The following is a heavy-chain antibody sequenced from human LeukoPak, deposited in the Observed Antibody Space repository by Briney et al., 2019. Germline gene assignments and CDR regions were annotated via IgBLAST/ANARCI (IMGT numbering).Heavy chain of an antibody. CDR2: ITGSGGGT. V-gene: IGHV3-23*01. D-gene: IGHD4-17*01. J-gene: IGHJ3*01. CDR3: ARDPNGDYIGAFEF. Sequence: GGSLRLSCEASGFTFSSYAMIWVRQAPVKGLEWVSAITGSGGGTQYADSVKGRFTISGDNSKNTLYLQMNSLRAEDTAVYYCARDPNGDYIGAFEFWGQGTMVTVSS. CDR1: GFTFSSYA.